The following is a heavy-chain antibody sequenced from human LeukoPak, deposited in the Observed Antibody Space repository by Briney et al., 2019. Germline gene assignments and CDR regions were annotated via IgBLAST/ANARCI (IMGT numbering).Heavy chain of an antibody. CDR1: GFSHHGRD. Sequence: PGGSLSLSCAASGFSHHGRDKSGPRQAPGKELEWVSVIYRGGATDYADSVKGRFTISRDSSKNTVLLQTNSLRAEDTARYNCAMYFIGAGNHDAFNLWGRGTRVIVSS. J-gene: IGHJ3*01. CDR3: AMYFIGAGNHDAFNL. D-gene: IGHD2-8*01. CDR2: IYRGGAT. V-gene: IGHV3-53*01.